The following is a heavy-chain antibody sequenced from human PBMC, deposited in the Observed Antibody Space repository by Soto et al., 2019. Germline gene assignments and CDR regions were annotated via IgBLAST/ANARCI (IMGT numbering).Heavy chain of an antibody. V-gene: IGHV1-69*13. CDR3: ATEDFKDYYDSSGYYYSFDY. J-gene: IGHJ4*02. CDR2: IIPIFGTA. Sequence: WASVKVSCKASGGTFSSYAISWVRQAPGQGLEWIGGIIPIFGTANYAQKFQGRVTITADESTSTAYMELSSLRSEDTAVYYCATEDFKDYYDSSGYYYSFDYCGQGTLVTVSS. CDR1: GGTFSSYA. D-gene: IGHD3-22*01.